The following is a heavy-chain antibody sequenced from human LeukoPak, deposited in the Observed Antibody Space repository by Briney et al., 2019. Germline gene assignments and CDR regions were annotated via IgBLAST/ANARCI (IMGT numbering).Heavy chain of an antibody. Sequence: PGGSLRLSCAASGFTFSSYAMTWVRRAPGKGLEWVSVISGSGGSTYYADSAKGRFTISRDNSKNTLYLQMNSLRAEDTAVYYCAKGSIPAAMIYYFDYWGQGTLVTVSS. CDR1: GFTFSSYA. CDR3: AKGSIPAAMIYYFDY. D-gene: IGHD2-2*01. J-gene: IGHJ4*02. CDR2: ISGSGGST. V-gene: IGHV3-23*01.